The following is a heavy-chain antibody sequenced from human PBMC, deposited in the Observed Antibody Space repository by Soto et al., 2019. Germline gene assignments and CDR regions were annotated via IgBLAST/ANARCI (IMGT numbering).Heavy chain of an antibody. CDR2: IYYSGST. CDR1: GGSISSSSYY. J-gene: IGHJ4*02. D-gene: IGHD3-22*01. CDR3: ARDYYDSSGYYYGFDY. Sequence: SETLSLTCTVSGGSISSSSYYWGWIRQPPGKGLEWIGSIYYSGSTYYNPSLKSRVTISVDTSKNQFSLKLSSVTAADTAVYYCARDYYDSSGYYYGFDYWGQGTLVTVSS. V-gene: IGHV4-39*01.